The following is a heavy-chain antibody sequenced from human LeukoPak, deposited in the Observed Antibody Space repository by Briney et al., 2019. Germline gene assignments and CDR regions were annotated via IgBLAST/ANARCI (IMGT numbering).Heavy chain of an antibody. CDR3: ARDPYSGNYGNDYYYYMDV. J-gene: IGHJ6*03. CDR1: GFTFSK. Sequence: PGGSLRLSCAASGFTFSKMNWVRQAPGKGLEWVSYISSNGSTIYYADSVKGRFTISRDNAKNSLYLQMDSLGPDDTAVYYCARDPYSGNYGNDYYYYMDVWGKGTTVTVSS. V-gene: IGHV3-48*03. D-gene: IGHD1-26*01. CDR2: ISSNGSTI.